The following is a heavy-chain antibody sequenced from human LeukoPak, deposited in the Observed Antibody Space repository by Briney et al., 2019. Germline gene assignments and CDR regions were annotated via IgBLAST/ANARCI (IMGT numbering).Heavy chain of an antibody. CDR3: ARGPTRITIFGVVKVGFDY. Sequence: PSETLSLTCTVSGGSISSYYWSWIRQPPGKGLEWIGEINHSGSTNYNPSLKSRVTISVDTSKNQFSLKLSSVTAADTAVYYCARGPTRITIFGVVKVGFDYWGQGTLVTVSS. V-gene: IGHV4-34*01. J-gene: IGHJ4*02. CDR1: GGSISSYY. CDR2: INHSGST. D-gene: IGHD3-3*01.